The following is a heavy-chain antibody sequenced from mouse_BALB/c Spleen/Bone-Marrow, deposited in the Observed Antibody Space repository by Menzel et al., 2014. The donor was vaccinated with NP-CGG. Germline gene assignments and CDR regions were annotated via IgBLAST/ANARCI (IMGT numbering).Heavy chain of an antibody. Sequence: EAKLMESGGGLVQPGGSLRLSCTTSGFTFTDYYMSWVRQPPGKALEWLAFIRNKAYGYTTEYSASVRGRFTISRDNSQSILYLQMNTLRAEDSATYYCARFPMDYWGQGTSVTVSS. CDR3: ARFPMDY. CDR1: GFTFTDYY. CDR2: IRNKAYGYTT. V-gene: IGHV7-3*02. J-gene: IGHJ4*01.